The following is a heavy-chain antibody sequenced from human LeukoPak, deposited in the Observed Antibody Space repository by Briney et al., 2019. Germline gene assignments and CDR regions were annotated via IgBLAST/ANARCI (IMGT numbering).Heavy chain of an antibody. Sequence: PGGSLRLSCAASGFTFSSYWMSWVRQAPGKGLEWVANIKQDGSEKYYVDSVKGRFTISRDNAKNSLYLQMNSLRAEDTAVYYCARELRYFDWLSGIDAFDIWGQGTMVTVSS. CDR2: IKQDGSEK. CDR1: GFTFSSYW. CDR3: ARELRYFDWLSGIDAFDI. J-gene: IGHJ3*02. D-gene: IGHD3-9*01. V-gene: IGHV3-7*01.